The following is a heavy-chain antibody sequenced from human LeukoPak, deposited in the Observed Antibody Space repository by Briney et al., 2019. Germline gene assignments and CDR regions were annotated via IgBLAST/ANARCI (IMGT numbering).Heavy chain of an antibody. CDR3: ARLAPGNYDILTGDPKVVFDY. CDR1: GGSISSFF. CDR2: VHSSGST. J-gene: IGHJ4*02. V-gene: IGHV4-59*01. D-gene: IGHD3-9*01. Sequence: PSETLSLTCTVSGGSISSFFWSWIRQPPGKGLEWIGYVHSSGSTKYNPSLKSRLIISVDMSKNQFSLTLRSVSVADTAVYYCARLAPGNYDILTGDPKVVFDYWGQGALVTVSS.